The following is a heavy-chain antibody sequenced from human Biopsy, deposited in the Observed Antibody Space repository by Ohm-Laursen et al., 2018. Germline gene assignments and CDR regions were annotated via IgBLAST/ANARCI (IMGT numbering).Heavy chain of an antibody. CDR3: ARDRGYYSDRTVPGYFDL. D-gene: IGHD3-22*01. V-gene: IGHV4-59*01. CDR2: VYYSGST. J-gene: IGHJ2*01. CDR1: GDSISSYY. Sequence: SETLSLTCTVSGDSISSYYWSWIRQPPGQGLLWLGYVYYSGSTDYNPSLQSRVTISVDTSKNHFSLRMRSVTPADTAIYYCARDRGYYSDRTVPGYFDLWGRGTLVTVSS.